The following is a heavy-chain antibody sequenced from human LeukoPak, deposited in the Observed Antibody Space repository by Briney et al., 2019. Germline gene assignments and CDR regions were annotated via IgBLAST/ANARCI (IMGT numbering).Heavy chain of an antibody. CDR1: GGSISSSNYY. D-gene: IGHD3-22*01. CDR2: IYYSGST. Sequence: PSETLSLTCTVSGGSISSSNYYWGWIRQPPGKGLEWIGSIYYSGSTYYNPSLKSRVTMSVDTSKNQFSLKLSSVTAADTAVYYCARVVVITGFDPWGQGTLVTVSS. J-gene: IGHJ5*02. CDR3: ARVVVITGFDP. V-gene: IGHV4-39*07.